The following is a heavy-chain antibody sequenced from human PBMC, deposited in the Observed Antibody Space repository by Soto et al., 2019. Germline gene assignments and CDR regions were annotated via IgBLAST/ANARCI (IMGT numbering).Heavy chain of an antibody. CDR1: GFTFSSYS. Sequence: GGSLRLSCAASGFTFSSYSMNWVRQAPGKGLEWVSSISSSSSYIYYADSVKGRFTISRDNAKNSLYLQMNSLRAEDTAVYYCARAPMNYWYFDLWGRGTLVNVSS. CDR3: ARAPMNYWYFDL. CDR2: ISSSSSYI. V-gene: IGHV3-21*01. J-gene: IGHJ2*01.